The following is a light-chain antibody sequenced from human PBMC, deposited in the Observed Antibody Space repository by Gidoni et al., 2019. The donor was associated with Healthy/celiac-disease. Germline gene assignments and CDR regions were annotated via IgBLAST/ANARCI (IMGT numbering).Light chain of an antibody. CDR1: QYISNY. CDR2: DAS. V-gene: IGKV1-33*01. J-gene: IGKJ3*01. Sequence: DIQMTPSPSSLSASVGDRVTITCQASQYISNYLNWYQQKPGKAPKLLIYDASNLETGVPSRFSGSGSGTDFTFTISSLQPEDIATYYCQQYDNLPFTFGPGTNVDIK. CDR3: QQYDNLPFT.